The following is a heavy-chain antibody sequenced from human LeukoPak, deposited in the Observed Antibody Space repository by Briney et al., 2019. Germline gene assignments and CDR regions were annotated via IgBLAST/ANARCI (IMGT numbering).Heavy chain of an antibody. CDR1: GFTFSNNA. Sequence: GGSLRLSCAASGFTFSNNAMSWVRQAPGKGLEWVSTISGSGGSAYYADPVKGRFTISRDNSKNTLYLQMNSLRADATAVYYCAKHLGSGWSRYYFDYWGQGALVTVSS. V-gene: IGHV3-23*01. CDR3: AKHLGSGWSRYYFDY. CDR2: ISGSGGSA. D-gene: IGHD6-19*01. J-gene: IGHJ4*02.